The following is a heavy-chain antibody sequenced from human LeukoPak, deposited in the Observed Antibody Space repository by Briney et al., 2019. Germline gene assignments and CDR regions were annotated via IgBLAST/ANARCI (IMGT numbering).Heavy chain of an antibody. CDR2: IYDSGTT. D-gene: IGHD5-24*01. CDR1: GGSLSSYF. CDR3: ARDPDGYKFFDY. J-gene: IGHJ4*02. Sequence: SGTLSLTCSVSGGSLSSYFWHWIRQPPGKGLEWMGYIYDSGTTAYNPSLKRRVSMSVDTSKNQFSLNLSSVTAADTAVYYCARDPDGYKFFDYWGRGSPVIVSS. V-gene: IGHV4-59*01.